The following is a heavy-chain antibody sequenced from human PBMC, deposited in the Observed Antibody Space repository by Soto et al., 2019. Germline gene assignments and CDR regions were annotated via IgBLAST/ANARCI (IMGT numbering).Heavy chain of an antibody. CDR3: ANGNADRTRWFDP. Sequence: EPLSLTCAVYGGSFSGYYWSWIRQPPGKGLEWIGEINHSGSTNYNPSLKSRVTISVDTSKNQFSLKLSSVTAADTAVYYGANGNADRTRWFDPLCQGTLLTISS. CDR2: INHSGST. V-gene: IGHV4-34*01. J-gene: IGHJ5*02. CDR1: GGSFSGYY.